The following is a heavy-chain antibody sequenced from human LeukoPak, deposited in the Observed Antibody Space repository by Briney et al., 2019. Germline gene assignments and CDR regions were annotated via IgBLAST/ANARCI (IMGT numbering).Heavy chain of an antibody. CDR3: AREDGIVGAQNWFDP. CDR2: IYYSGST. J-gene: IGHJ5*02. Sequence: SETLSLTCAVSGGSLSGYYWTWIRQPPGKGLKWIGYIYYSGSTNYNPSLKSRVTISVDTSKNQFSLKLSSVTAADTAVYYCAREDGIVGAQNWFDPWGQGTLVTVSS. V-gene: IGHV4-59*01. CDR1: GGSLSGYY. D-gene: IGHD1-26*01.